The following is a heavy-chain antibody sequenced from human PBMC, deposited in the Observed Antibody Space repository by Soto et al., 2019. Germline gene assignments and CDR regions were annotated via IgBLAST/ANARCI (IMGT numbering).Heavy chain of an antibody. V-gene: IGHV4-59*01. CDR3: TGGRPAMTTVTT. CDR2: IFYSGTT. D-gene: IGHD4-17*01. Sequence: SETLSVTCTVSGGSISSYYWSWIRQPPGKGLEWIGYIFYSGTTNYNPSLKSRLTISVDTSKNQFSLKLSSVTAADTAVYYCTGGRPAMTTVTTWGQGTLVTVSS. CDR1: GGSISSYY. J-gene: IGHJ5*02.